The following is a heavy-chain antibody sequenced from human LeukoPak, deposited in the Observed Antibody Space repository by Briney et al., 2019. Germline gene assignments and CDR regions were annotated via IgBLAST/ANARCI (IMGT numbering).Heavy chain of an antibody. Sequence: PSGTLSLTCAVSGGSISSSNWWSWVRQPPGKGLEWIGEIYHSGSTNYNPSLKSRVTISVDKSKNQFSLKLSSVTAADTAVYYCAREPRDYYYYMDAWGKGTTVTISS. V-gene: IGHV4-4*02. CDR2: IYHSGST. CDR3: AREPRDYYYYMDA. CDR1: GGSISSSNW. J-gene: IGHJ6*03.